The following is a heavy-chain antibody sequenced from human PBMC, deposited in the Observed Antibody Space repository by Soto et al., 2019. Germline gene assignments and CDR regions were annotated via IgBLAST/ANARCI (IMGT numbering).Heavy chain of an antibody. Sequence: EVQLLESGGGLVQPGGSLRLSCVASRFDFSSYEMSWVRQAAGKGLEWVSRVRLNGDRTNYAGSVKGRFTVSRDNFKNALYLEMDSLRPDDTAIYYCARGGGYCTPTSCAIDSWGRGTPVTVSS. D-gene: IGHD2-8*01. V-gene: IGHV3-23*01. J-gene: IGHJ4*02. CDR2: VRLNGDRT. CDR3: ARGGGYCTPTSCAIDS. CDR1: RFDFSSYE.